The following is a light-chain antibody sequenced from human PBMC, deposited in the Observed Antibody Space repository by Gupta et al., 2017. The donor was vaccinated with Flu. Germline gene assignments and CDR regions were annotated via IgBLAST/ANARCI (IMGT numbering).Light chain of an antibody. Sequence: YALTQPPPVSASPGQTAITTCSGDKLGSKYASRYQQKLGQSPVLVIYQDYKRPSGIPERFSGSNSGNTATLTISGTQSMDEAGDYCQACDSSSWVFGGGTKLTVL. CDR3: QACDSSSWV. CDR2: QDY. V-gene: IGLV3-1*01. J-gene: IGLJ3*02. CDR1: KLGSKY.